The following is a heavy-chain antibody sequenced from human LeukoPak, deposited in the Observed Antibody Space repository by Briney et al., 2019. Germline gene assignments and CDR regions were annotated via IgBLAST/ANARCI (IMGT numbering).Heavy chain of an antibody. Sequence: ASVKVSCKASGYTFTSYYMHWVRQAPGQGLEWMGIINPSGGSTSYAQKFQGRVTMTRDTSTSTVYMELSSLRSEDTAVYYCARVVSDCGGARCYKGYLDYWGQGTLVTVSS. CDR1: GYTFTSYY. CDR3: ARVVSDCGGARCYKGYLDY. CDR2: INPSGGST. J-gene: IGHJ4*02. V-gene: IGHV1-46*01. D-gene: IGHD2-2*02.